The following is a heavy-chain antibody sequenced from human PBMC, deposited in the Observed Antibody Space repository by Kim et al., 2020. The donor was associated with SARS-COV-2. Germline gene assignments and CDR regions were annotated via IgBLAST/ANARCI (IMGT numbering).Heavy chain of an antibody. J-gene: IGHJ4*02. CDR2: IKQDGSVK. V-gene: IGHV3-7*01. CDR1: GFTFSDYW. CDR3: ASDRYSSGDY. D-gene: IGHD6-25*01. Sequence: GGSLRLSCAASGFTFSDYWMSWVRQAPGKGLEWVANIKQDGSVKNYVDSVKGRLTISRDNDINSLFLQMNSLRAEDTAVYYCASDRYSSGDYWAQGTLVTVSS.